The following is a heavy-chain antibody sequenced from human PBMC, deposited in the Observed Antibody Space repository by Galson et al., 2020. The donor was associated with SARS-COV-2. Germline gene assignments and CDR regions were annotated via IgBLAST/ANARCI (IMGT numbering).Heavy chain of an antibody. CDR3: AKTGWGGYYDSTVSIDY. J-gene: IGHJ4*02. CDR1: GFTFSSYG. Sequence: GGSLRLSCAASGFTFSSYGMHWVRQAPGKGLEWVAVISYDGSNKYYADSVKGRFTISRDNSKNTLYLQMNSLRAEDTAVYYCAKTGWGGYYDSTVSIDYWGQGTLVTVSS. D-gene: IGHD3-22*01. V-gene: IGHV3-30*18. CDR2: ISYDGSNK.